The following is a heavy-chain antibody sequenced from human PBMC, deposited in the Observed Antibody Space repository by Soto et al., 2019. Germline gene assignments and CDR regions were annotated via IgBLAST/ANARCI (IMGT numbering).Heavy chain of an antibody. CDR3: ASGGYCSSTSCSGGYYYYYGMDV. CDR2: IDPSDSYT. D-gene: IGHD2-2*01. J-gene: IGHJ6*02. V-gene: IGHV5-10-1*01. Sequence: GESLKISCNGSGYSFTSYWISWVRQMPGKGLEWMGRIDPSDSYTNYSPSFQGHVTISADKSISTAYLQWSSLKASDTAMYYCASGGYCSSTSCSGGYYYYYGMDVWGQGTTVTVSS. CDR1: GYSFTSYW.